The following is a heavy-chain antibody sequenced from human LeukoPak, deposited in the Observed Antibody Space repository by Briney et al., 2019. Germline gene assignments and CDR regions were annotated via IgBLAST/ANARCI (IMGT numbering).Heavy chain of an antibody. D-gene: IGHD5-18*01. Sequence: SETLSLTCAVYGGSFSGYYWSWIRQPPGKGLEWIGEINHSGSTNYNPSLKSRVTISVDTSKNQFSLKLSSVTAADTAVYYCARGSTAMVSSIDYWGQGTLVTVSS. J-gene: IGHJ4*02. CDR3: ARGSTAMVSSIDY. V-gene: IGHV4-34*01. CDR1: GGSFSGYY. CDR2: INHSGST.